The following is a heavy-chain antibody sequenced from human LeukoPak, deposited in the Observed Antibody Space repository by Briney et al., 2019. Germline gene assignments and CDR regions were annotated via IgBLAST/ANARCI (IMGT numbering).Heavy chain of an antibody. V-gene: IGHV3-21*01. D-gene: IGHD3-22*01. CDR3: ARSYDSSADFDY. Sequence: GGSLRLSCAASGFTFSSYSMNWVRQAPGKGLEWVSSISSSSSYIYYADSVKGRFTISRDNAKNSLYLQMNSLRAEDTAVHYCARSYDSSADFDYWGQGTLVTVSS. CDR2: ISSSSSYI. CDR1: GFTFSSYS. J-gene: IGHJ4*02.